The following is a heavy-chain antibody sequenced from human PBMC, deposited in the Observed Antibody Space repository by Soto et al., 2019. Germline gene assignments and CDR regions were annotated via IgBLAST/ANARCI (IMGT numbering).Heavy chain of an antibody. CDR3: ARFEGGASGTYGLDV. CDR1: GFTFANYA. J-gene: IGHJ6*02. V-gene: IGHV3-23*01. D-gene: IGHD3-10*01. CDR2: LSNSGGTT. Sequence: VQLLESGGGLVQPGGSLGLSCAGSGFTFANYAMSWVRQAPGKGLEWVSGLSNSGGTTYYADSVKGRLTISRDNFKNTLYLQLDSLRAEDTAIYYCARFEGGASGTYGLDVWGQGTTVTVSS.